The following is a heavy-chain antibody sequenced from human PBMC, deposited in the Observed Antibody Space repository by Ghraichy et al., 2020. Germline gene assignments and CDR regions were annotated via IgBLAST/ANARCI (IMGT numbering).Heavy chain of an antibody. J-gene: IGHJ1*01. CDR3: ARDGFDTWSLFQH. Sequence: GGSLRLSCAASGFTFSYYAMHWVRQAPGKGLEWVAVISYDGSIIHYADSVKGRFTISRDNSKNTVFLQMNSLRTEDTAVYYCARDGFDTWSLFQHWGQGTLVTVSS. D-gene: IGHD3-3*01. V-gene: IGHV3-30*04. CDR2: ISYDGSII. CDR1: GFTFSYYA.